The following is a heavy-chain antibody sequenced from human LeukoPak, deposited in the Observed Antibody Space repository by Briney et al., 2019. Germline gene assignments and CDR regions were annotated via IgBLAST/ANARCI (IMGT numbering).Heavy chain of an antibody. D-gene: IGHD6-13*01. J-gene: IGHJ5*02. CDR3: AKSGTPGYSSSWYPNWFDP. CDR2: ISGSGGST. Sequence: GGSLRLSCAAPGFTFSSYAMSWVRQAPGKGLEWVSAISGSGGSTYYADSVKGRFTISRDNSKNTLYLQMNSLRAEDTAVYYCAKSGTPGYSSSWYPNWFDPWGQGTLVTVSS. CDR1: GFTFSSYA. V-gene: IGHV3-23*01.